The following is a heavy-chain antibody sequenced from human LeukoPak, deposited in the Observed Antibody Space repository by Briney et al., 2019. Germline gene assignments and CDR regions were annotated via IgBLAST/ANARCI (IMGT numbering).Heavy chain of an antibody. CDR1: GFTFSSYA. J-gene: IGHJ5*02. V-gene: IGHV3-23*01. CDR2: ISGGGGTT. Sequence: GGSLRLSCAASGFTFSSYAMSWVRQAPGKGLEWVSGISGGGGTTFYADSVKGRFTISRDNSKNTLYLQMNSLRVEDMAVYYCANNDYNNPEAWGQGTLVTVSS. CDR3: ANNDYNNPEA. D-gene: IGHD4-11*01.